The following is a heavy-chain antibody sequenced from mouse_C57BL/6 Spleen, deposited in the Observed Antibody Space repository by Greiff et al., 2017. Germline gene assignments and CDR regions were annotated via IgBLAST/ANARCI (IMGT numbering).Heavy chain of an antibody. D-gene: IGHD2-2*01. CDR3: ARGNYGYDGFAY. Sequence: EVQLQQSGPGLVKPSQSLSLTCSVTGYSITSGYYWNWIRQFPGNKLEWMGYISYDGSNNYNPSLKNRISITRDTSKNQFFLKLNSVTTEDTATYYCARGNYGYDGFAYWGQGTLVTVSA. J-gene: IGHJ3*01. CDR2: ISYDGSN. CDR1: GYSITSGYY. V-gene: IGHV3-6*01.